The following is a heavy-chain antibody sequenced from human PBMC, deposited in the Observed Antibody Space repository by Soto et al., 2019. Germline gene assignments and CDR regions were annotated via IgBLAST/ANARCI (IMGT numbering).Heavy chain of an antibody. V-gene: IGHV3-30*18. CDR2: ISYDGSNK. CDR1: GFTFSSYG. D-gene: IGHD3-10*01. J-gene: IGHJ6*02. CDR3: AKNGYGSGTWDYGMDV. Sequence: GGSLRLSCAASGFTFSSYGMHWVRQAPGKGLEWVAVISYDGSNKYYADSVKGRFTISRDNSKNTLYLQMNSLRAEDTAVYYCAKNGYGSGTWDYGMDVWGQGTTVTVSS.